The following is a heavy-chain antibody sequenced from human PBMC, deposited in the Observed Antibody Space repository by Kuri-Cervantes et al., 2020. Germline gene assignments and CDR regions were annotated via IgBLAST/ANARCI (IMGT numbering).Heavy chain of an antibody. CDR1: GGSSISYA. CDR2: IISIFGTA. D-gene: IGHD3-9*01. J-gene: IGHJ6*02. CDR3: ASDRRYDILIVRLPYYYYYGIDV. V-gene: IGHV1-69*13. Sequence: SVQMSCYASGGSSISYASSCVRQAPGQGLEWMGGIISIFGTANYAQKFQGRVTITAEETTSTAYMELSSLRSEDTAVYYCASDRRYDILIVRLPYYYYYGIDVWGQGTTVTVSS.